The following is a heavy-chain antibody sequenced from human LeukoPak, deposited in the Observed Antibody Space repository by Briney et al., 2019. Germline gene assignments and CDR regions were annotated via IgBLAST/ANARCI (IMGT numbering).Heavy chain of an antibody. D-gene: IGHD6-19*01. CDR3: ARVEIAVAGTRFDY. J-gene: IGHJ4*02. CDR2: INPNSGGT. Sequence: ASVKVSCKASGYTFTSYAMNWVRQAPGQGLEWMGWINPNSGGTNYAQKFQGRVTMTRDTSISTAYMELSRLRSDDTAVYYCARVEIAVAGTRFDYWGQGTLVTVSS. V-gene: IGHV1-2*02. CDR1: GYTFTSYA.